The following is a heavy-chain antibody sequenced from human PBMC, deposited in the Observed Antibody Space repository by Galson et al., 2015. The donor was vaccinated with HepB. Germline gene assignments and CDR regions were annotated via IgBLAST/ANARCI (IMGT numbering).Heavy chain of an antibody. CDR1: GDSISSSSSY. CDR3: AGEGHSSSPDY. Sequence: SETLSLTCTVSGDSISSSSSYWAWIRQPPGTGPEWIGSISSTGKTYYKPSLNSRVTISVDTAKNQFSLRLYSVTAADTAVYYCAGEGHSSSPDYWGQGTLVTVSS. D-gene: IGHD6-13*01. CDR2: ISSTGKT. J-gene: IGHJ4*02. V-gene: IGHV4-39*02.